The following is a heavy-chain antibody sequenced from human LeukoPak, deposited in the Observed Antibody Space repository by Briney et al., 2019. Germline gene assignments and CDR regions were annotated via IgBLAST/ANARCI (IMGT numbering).Heavy chain of an antibody. V-gene: IGHV3-30-3*01. J-gene: IGHJ5*02. D-gene: IGHD2-15*01. CDR3: VRGGPSTWS. Sequence: GGSLRLSCVFSGFSFSDYAMTWVRQAPGKGLEWVAVISYDGSNKYYADSVKGRFTISRDNSKNTLYLQMNSLRAEDTAVYYCVRGGPSTWSWGQGALVTVSS. CDR1: GFSFSDYA. CDR2: ISYDGSNK.